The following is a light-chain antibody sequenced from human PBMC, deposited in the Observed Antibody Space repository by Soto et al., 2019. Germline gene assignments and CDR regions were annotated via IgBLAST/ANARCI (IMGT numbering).Light chain of an antibody. CDR1: QGISSY. Sequence: AIRFTQAASSLSASTGDRVTITCRASQGISSYLAWYQQKPGKAPKLLIYAASTLQSGVPSRFSGSGSGTDFTLTISCLQSEDFATYYCQQYYSYPRTFGQGTKV. CDR2: AAS. CDR3: QQYYSYPRT. V-gene: IGKV1-8*01. J-gene: IGKJ1*01.